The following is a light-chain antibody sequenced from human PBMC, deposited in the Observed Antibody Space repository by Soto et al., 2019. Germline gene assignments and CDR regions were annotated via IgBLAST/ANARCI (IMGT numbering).Light chain of an antibody. J-gene: IGLJ3*02. CDR3: CSYATSTTWV. CDR1: CSDVGSNNL. V-gene: IGLV2-23*01. Sequence: QSALTQPASVSGSPGQSITISCTGSCSDVGSNNLVSWYQQLPGKAPKLMIYEGSERPSGVSHRFSGSKSGNTASLTISGLQSEDEADYYCCSYATSTTWVFGGGTKLTVL. CDR2: EGS.